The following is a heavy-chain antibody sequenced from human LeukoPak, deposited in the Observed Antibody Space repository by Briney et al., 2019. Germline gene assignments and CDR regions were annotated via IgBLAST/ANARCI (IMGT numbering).Heavy chain of an antibody. CDR2: ISSSGSTI. Sequence: SGGSLRLSCAASGFTFSSYEMNWVRQAPGKGLEWVSYISSSGSTIYYPDSVKGRFTISRDNAKNSLYLQMSSLRAEDTAVYYCARAAVASPGDVWGQGTTVTVSS. CDR1: GFTFSSYE. J-gene: IGHJ6*02. CDR3: ARAAVASPGDV. V-gene: IGHV3-48*03. D-gene: IGHD6-19*01.